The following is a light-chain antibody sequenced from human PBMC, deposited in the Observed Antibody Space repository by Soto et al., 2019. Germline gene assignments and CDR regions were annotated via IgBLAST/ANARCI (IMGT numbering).Light chain of an antibody. J-gene: IGKJ3*01. CDR3: QQANSFPIT. Sequence: DIQMTQSPSSVSASVGDRVTITCRASQDILSWLAWYQQKPGEAPRLLIYASSNLPSGVPSRFSGSGSRTDFTITSSSLQPEDFATYYCQQANSFPITFGPGTRLDIK. CDR2: ASS. V-gene: IGKV1-12*01. CDR1: QDILSW.